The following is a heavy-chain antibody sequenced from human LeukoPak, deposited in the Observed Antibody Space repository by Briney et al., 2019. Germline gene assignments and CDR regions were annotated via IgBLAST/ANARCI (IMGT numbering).Heavy chain of an antibody. CDR3: ARGYCSSTSCFHNWFDP. D-gene: IGHD2-2*01. CDR2: INPNSGGT. CDR1: GYTFTGYY. V-gene: IGHV1-2*02. J-gene: IGHJ5*02. Sequence: GASVKVSCKASGYTFTGYYMHWVRQAPGKGLEWMRWINPNSGGTNYAQKFQGRVTMTRDTSISTAYMELSRLRSDDTAVYYCARGYCSSTSCFHNWFDPWGQGTLVTVSS.